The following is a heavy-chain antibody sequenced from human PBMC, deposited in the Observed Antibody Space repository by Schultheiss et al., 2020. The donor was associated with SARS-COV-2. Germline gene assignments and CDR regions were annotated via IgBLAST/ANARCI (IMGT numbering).Heavy chain of an antibody. CDR1: GESFSAYY. V-gene: IGHV4-59*08. D-gene: IGHD5-18*01. CDR3: ARGYRYYYYAMDV. J-gene: IGHJ6*02. CDR2: IYYSGNA. Sequence: SETLSLTCAVCGESFSAYYWSWIRQPPGKDLEWIGYIYYSGNAYYNPSLKGRITISIDTSKNQFSLQLTSVTAADTAVYYCARGYRYYYYAMDVWGQGTTVTVSS.